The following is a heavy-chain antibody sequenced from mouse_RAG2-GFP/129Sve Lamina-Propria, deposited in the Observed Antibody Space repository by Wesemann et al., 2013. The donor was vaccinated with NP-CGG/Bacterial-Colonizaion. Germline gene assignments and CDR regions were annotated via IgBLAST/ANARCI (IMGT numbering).Heavy chain of an antibody. CDR1: GFSLTSYG. D-gene: IGHD1-1*01. V-gene: IGHV2-2*01. Sequence: RVEGSGPGLVAPSQSLSITCTVSGFSLTSYGVHWVRQSPGKGLEWLGVIWSGGSTDYNAAFISRLSISKDNSKSQVFFKMNSLQADDTAIYYCARIYYGSSYWYFDVWGTGTTVTVSS. CDR2: IWSGGST. CDR3: ARIYYGSSYWYFDV. J-gene: IGHJ1*03.